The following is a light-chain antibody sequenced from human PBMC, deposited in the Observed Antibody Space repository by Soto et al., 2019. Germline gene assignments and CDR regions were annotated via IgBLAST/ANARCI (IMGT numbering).Light chain of an antibody. V-gene: IGKV1-5*03. CDR3: QQYNSYSKT. CDR1: QSISSL. Sequence: DIQMTQSPSTLSASVGDRVTITCRASQSISSLLAWYQQKPGKAPKRLIYKASSLESGVPSRFSGSGSGTEFTLTISSLQPDDFATYYCQQYNSYSKTFGQGTKLEIK. CDR2: KAS. J-gene: IGKJ2*01.